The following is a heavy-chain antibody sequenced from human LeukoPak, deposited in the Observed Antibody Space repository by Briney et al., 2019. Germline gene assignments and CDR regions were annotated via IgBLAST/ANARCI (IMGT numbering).Heavy chain of an antibody. D-gene: IGHD5-18*01. CDR1: GFTFSSYW. J-gene: IGHJ4*02. CDR3: AKEPLGYGLADY. CDR2: IKHDGSEK. Sequence: GGSLRLSCAASGFTFSSYWMSWVRQAPGKGLEWVANIKHDGSEKYYVDSVKGRFTISRDSAKNSLYLQMNSLRAEDTAVYYCAKEPLGYGLADYWGQGTLVTVSS. V-gene: IGHV3-7*03.